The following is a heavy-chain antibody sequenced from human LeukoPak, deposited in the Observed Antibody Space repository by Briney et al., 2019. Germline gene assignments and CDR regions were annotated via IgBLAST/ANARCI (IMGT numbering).Heavy chain of an antibody. V-gene: IGHV3-21*01. Sequence: GGSLRLSCVASGFTLSSYNMKWVRQAPGKRLEWVSSISWRSSDIEYADSVKGRFTISRDIDKKSLYLQMNSLRVEDTAVYYCARPSGYNWNSHAFDIWAKGQWSPSLQ. D-gene: IGHD1-7*01. CDR1: GFTLSSYN. CDR2: ISWRSSDI. CDR3: ARPSGYNWNSHAFDI. J-gene: IGHJ3*02.